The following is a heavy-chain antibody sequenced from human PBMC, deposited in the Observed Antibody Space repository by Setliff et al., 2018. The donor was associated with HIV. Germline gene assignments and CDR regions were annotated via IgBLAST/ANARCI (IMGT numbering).Heavy chain of an antibody. J-gene: IGHJ4*02. D-gene: IGHD3-10*01. Sequence: GESLKISCAASGFIFTDYWMSWVRQAPGKGLEWVANIHKNGQSEKYYVDSVEGRFTISRDNTQNLVFLDMNSLRVEDTAVYYCAGSRGYFVKADWGQGTQVTVSS. CDR3: AGSRGYFVKAD. V-gene: IGHV3-7*01. CDR2: IHKNGQSEK. CDR1: GFIFTDYW.